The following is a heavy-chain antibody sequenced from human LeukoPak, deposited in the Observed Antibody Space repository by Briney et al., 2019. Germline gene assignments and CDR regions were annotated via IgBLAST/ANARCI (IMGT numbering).Heavy chain of an antibody. CDR3: ARSPGALSWFDP. V-gene: IGHV1-2*02. Sequence: GASVKVSCKASGYTFTGYYMHWVRQAPGQGLEGVGWINPNSGGTNYAQKFQGRVTMTRDTSISTAYMELSRLRSDDTAVYYCARSPGALSWFDPWGQGTLVTVSS. J-gene: IGHJ5*02. CDR2: INPNSGGT. CDR1: GYTFTGYY.